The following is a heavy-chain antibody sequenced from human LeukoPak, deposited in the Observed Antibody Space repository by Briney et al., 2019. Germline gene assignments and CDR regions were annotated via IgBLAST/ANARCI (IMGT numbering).Heavy chain of an antibody. CDR1: THSISSSYY. V-gene: IGHV4-38-2*02. Sequence: SETLSLTCTVSTHSISSSYYWGCIRQPPGRGLDWIGSIYHTGSTYYNPSLKSRVTISVDTSKNHFSLRLSSATAADTAVYYCAKVSGFGAAHNWFDPWGQGSRVTVSS. J-gene: IGHJ5*02. D-gene: IGHD3-10*01. CDR3: AKVSGFGAAHNWFDP. CDR2: IYHTGST.